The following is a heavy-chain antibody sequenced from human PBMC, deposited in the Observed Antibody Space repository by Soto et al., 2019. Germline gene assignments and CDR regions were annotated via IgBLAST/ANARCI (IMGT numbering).Heavy chain of an antibody. J-gene: IGHJ4*02. V-gene: IGHV3-48*01. Sequence: GGSLRLSCVASGFTFRIYSMNWVRQAPGKGLEWVSYISRSSDAIYYADSVKGRFTISRDNAKNSLFLQMNSLRAEDTAVYYCARDTDFDYWGQGTLVTVSS. CDR1: GFTFRIYS. CDR3: ARDTDFDY. CDR2: ISRSSDAI.